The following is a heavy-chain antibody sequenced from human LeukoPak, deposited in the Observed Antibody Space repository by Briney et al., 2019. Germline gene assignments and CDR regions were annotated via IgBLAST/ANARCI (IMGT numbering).Heavy chain of an antibody. J-gene: IGHJ6*03. Sequence: GGSLRLSCAASGFTFSSYSMNWVRQAPGKGLEWVSSISSSSSYIYYADSVKGRFTISRDNAKNSLYLQMNSLRAEDTAVYYCARDHGVVVVAATANYYYMDVWGKGTTVTVSS. D-gene: IGHD2-15*01. CDR3: ARDHGVVVVAATANYYYMDV. CDR1: GFTFSSYS. V-gene: IGHV3-21*01. CDR2: ISSSSSYI.